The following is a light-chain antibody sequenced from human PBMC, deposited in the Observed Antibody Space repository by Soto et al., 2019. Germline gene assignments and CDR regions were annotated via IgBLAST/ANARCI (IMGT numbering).Light chain of an antibody. CDR3: QHYNSYSEA. CDR1: QSISSW. J-gene: IGKJ1*01. CDR2: KAS. Sequence: DLQMNPSPSTLSASVVGRVSISCRASQSISSWLAWYQQKPGKAPKLLIYKASSLESGVPSRFSGSGSGTEFTLTISSLQPDDFATYYCQHYNSYSEAFGQGTKVDIK. V-gene: IGKV1-5*03.